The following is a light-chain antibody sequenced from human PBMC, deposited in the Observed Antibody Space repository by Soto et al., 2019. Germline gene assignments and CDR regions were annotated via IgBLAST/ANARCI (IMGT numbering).Light chain of an antibody. Sequence: QSVLSQPPSASGAPGQSVTISCSGSSSNIGSNTVNWFQQLPGTAPKLLIYTNDQRPSGVPARFSGSKSGTSASLASSGLQSDDEADYYCAACDDSLNGYVFATGTKLTVL. V-gene: IGLV1-44*01. J-gene: IGLJ1*01. CDR2: TND. CDR1: SSNIGSNT. CDR3: AACDDSLNGYV.